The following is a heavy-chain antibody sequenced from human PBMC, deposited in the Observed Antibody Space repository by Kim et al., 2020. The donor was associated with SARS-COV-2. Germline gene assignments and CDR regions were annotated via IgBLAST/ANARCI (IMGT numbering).Heavy chain of an antibody. Sequence: GGSLRLSCAASGFTFSNHAMSWVRQAPGKGLEWVSVISGVGGSTYYGDSVKGRFTISRDNFRNTVYLQMNSLRAEDTALYYCAKTADLEWVFDYWGQGTPVTVPS. D-gene: IGHD1-26*01. CDR3: AKTADLEWVFDY. V-gene: IGHV3-23*01. CDR2: ISGVGGST. J-gene: IGHJ4*02. CDR1: GFTFSNHA.